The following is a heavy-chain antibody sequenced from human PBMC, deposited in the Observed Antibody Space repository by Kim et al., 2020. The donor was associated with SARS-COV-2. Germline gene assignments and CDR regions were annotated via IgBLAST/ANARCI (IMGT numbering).Heavy chain of an antibody. V-gene: IGHV3-48*03. CDR1: GFTFSSYE. D-gene: IGHD3-3*01. CDR2: ISSSGSTI. J-gene: IGHJ4*02. Sequence: GGSLRLSCAASGFTFSSYEMNWVRQAPGKGLEWVSYISSSGSTIYYADSVKGRFTISRDNAKNSLYLQMNSLRAEDTAVYYCARDHRDDFWSGYYQKRGLFYFDYWGQGTLVTVSS. CDR3: ARDHRDDFWSGYYQKRGLFYFDY.